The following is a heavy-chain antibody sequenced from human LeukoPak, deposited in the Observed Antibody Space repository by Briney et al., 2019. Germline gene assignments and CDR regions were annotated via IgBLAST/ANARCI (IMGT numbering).Heavy chain of an antibody. CDR3: AKVSLVVVITGPLDY. CDR1: GFTFDDYA. J-gene: IGHJ4*02. Sequence: GGSLRLSCAASGFTFDDYAMHWVWQAPGKGLEWVSGISWNSGSIGYADSVKGRFTTSRDNAKNSLYLQMNSLRAEDTALYYCAKVSLVVVITGPLDYWGRGTLVTVSS. CDR2: ISWNSGSI. V-gene: IGHV3-9*01. D-gene: IGHD3-22*01.